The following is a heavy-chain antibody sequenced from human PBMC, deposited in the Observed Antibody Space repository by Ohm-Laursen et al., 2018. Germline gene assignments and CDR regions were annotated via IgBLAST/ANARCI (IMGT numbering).Heavy chain of an antibody. D-gene: IGHD2/OR15-2a*01. V-gene: IGHV3-7*01. CDR2: INRDGGSE. CDR3: SRDYLSI. CDR1: GFTFSTYD. J-gene: IGHJ3*01. Sequence: SLRLSCSASGFTFSTYDMSWVRQAPGKGLEWVANINRDGGSESYVDSVQGRFTISRDNAKNLLYLQMNNLRAEDTAMYYCSRDYLSIWGQGTLVTVSS.